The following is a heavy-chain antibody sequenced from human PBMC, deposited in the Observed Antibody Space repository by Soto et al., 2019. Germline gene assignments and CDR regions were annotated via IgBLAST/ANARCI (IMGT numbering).Heavy chain of an antibody. D-gene: IGHD3-16*01. V-gene: IGHV3-33*01. CDR3: ARDFGGNACMDV. CDR1: GSTFSSYG. Sequence: GGSLRLSCAASGSTFSSYGMHWVRQAPGKGLEWVAVIWYDGSNKYYADSVKGRFTISRDNSKNTLYLQMNSLRAEDTAVYYCARDFGGNACMDVWGQGTTVTVSS. J-gene: IGHJ6*02. CDR2: IWYDGSNK.